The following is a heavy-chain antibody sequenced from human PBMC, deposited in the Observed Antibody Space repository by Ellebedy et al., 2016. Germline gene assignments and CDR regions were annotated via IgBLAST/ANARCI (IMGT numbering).Heavy chain of an antibody. Sequence: ASVKVSXXASGYTFSRFHVYWVRQAPGQGLEWMGVIHPSGGSTSYAQNFQGRVTMTTDTSTSTVYMDLSSLTSADTAMYYCARGGVYSPNWYFDGWGRGTLVTVSS. J-gene: IGHJ2*01. V-gene: IGHV1-46*01. CDR2: IHPSGGST. CDR3: ARGGVYSPNWYFDG. D-gene: IGHD5/OR15-5a*01. CDR1: GYTFSRFH.